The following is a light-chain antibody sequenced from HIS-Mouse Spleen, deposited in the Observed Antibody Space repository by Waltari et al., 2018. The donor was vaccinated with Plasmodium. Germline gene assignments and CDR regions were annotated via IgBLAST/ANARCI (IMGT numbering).Light chain of an antibody. Sequence: EVVMTPFPLSLPVIFGQPASIPFRASQSLVYSDGNTYLNWFQQRPGQSPRRLHYTVSNQDAVVPNRFSGSGSGADITLKISRVEAEDVAVYYCMHGTHWPYTFGQGTKLEIK. J-gene: IGKJ2*01. CDR3: MHGTHWPYT. V-gene: IGKV2-30*01. CDR1: QSLVYSDGNTY. CDR2: TVS.